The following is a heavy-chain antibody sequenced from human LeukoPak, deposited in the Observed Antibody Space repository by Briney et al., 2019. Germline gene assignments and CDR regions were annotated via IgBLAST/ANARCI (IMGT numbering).Heavy chain of an antibody. V-gene: IGHV3-7*01. CDR3: AREGYISGYGVIDY. D-gene: IGHD5-18*01. J-gene: IGHJ4*02. CDR2: IKRDGSEK. CDR1: GFSFSSYW. Sequence: GGSLRLSCAASGFSFSSYWMGWVRQAPGKGLEWVANIKRDGSEKYYVDSVKGRFTISRANAKNSLYLQMNSLRIEDTAVYYCAREGYISGYGVIDYWGQGTLVTVSS.